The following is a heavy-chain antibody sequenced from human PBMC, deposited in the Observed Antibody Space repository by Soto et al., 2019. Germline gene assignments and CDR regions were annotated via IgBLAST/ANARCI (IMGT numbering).Heavy chain of an antibody. CDR2: ISYDGYLK. D-gene: IGHD3-10*01. J-gene: IGHJ6*02. Sequence: GGSLRLSCAASGFTFSTYGMQWVRQAPGKWLEWVAVISYDGYLKYYVDAVKGRFTVARDNSKNTLFLEMNSLRVEDTAVYFCAKDFKVSGSHYGTLNYYYGMDVWGQGXTVTVSS. CDR1: GFTFSTYG. V-gene: IGHV3-30*18. CDR3: AKDFKVSGSHYGTLNYYYGMDV.